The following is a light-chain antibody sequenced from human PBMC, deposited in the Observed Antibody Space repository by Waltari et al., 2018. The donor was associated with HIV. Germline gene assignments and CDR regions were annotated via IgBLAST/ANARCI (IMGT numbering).Light chain of an antibody. CDR2: EVS. CDR1: SSDVGGYNY. J-gene: IGLJ2*01. CDR3: SSYTSSSTLI. V-gene: IGLV2-14*01. Sequence: QSALTQPASVSGSPGQSITISCTGTSSDVGGYNYVSWYQHHPGKPPKLMIYEVSNRPSGVSNRFSGSKSGNTASLTISGLQAGDEADYYCSSYTSSSTLIFGGGTILTVL.